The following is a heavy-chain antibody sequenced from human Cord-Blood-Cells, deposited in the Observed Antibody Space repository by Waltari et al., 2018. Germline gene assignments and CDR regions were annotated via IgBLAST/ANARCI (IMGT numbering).Heavy chain of an antibody. Sequence: QTTLKESGPTLVKPTQTLPLTCTFSGFSLSTSGVGVCWIRQPPGKALEWLALISWDDDKRYSASLTSRLTTAKDTSNNHVVLTVTNMDPVDTSTYYCAHRQGDQWVVDYWGQGTLVTVSS. CDR3: AHRQGDQWVVDY. CDR1: GFSLSTSGVG. J-gene: IGHJ4*02. D-gene: IGHD1-26*01. V-gene: IGHV2-5*02. CDR2: ISWDDDK.